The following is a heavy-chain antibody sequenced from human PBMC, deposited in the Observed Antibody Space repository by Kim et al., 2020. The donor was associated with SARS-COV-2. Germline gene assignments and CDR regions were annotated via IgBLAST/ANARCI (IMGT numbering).Heavy chain of an antibody. CDR3: ARGGSGSYYYYYYYYGMDV. Sequence: ASVKVSCKASGYTFTSYEINWVRQATGQGLEWMGWMNHNSGNTGYAQKFQGRVTMTRNTSISTAYMELSSLRSEDTAVYYCARGGSGSYYYYYYYYGMDVWGQGPTVTVSS. D-gene: IGHD3-10*01. V-gene: IGHV1-8*01. CDR2: MNHNSGNT. CDR1: GYTFTSYE. J-gene: IGHJ6*02.